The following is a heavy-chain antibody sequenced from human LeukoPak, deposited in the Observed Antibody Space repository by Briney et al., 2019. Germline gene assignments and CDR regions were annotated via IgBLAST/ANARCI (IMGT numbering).Heavy chain of an antibody. CDR1: GFTFSDYY. CDR3: ARNDYYYYMDV. Sequence: PGGSLRLSCAASGFTFSDYYMSWIRQAPGKGLEWVSYISSGGRTIYYADSVKGRFTMSRDNAKNSLYLQMNSLRAEDTAVYYCARNDYYYYMDVWGKGTTVTVSS. CDR2: ISSGGRTI. V-gene: IGHV3-11*01. J-gene: IGHJ6*03.